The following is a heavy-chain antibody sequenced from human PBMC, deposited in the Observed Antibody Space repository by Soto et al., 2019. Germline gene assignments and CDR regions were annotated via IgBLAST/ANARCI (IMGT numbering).Heavy chain of an antibody. V-gene: IGHV3-74*01. CDR2: INSDGSTT. CDR1: GFTFSSYW. CDR3: AKAQYYYDSSGYQDYYYGMDV. D-gene: IGHD3-22*01. Sequence: HPGGSLRLSCAASGFTFSSYWMHWVRQAPGKGLVWVSRINSDGSTTSYADSVKGRFTISRDNAKNTLYLQMNSLRAEDTAVYYCAKAQYYYDSSGYQDYYYGMDVWGQGTTV. J-gene: IGHJ6*02.